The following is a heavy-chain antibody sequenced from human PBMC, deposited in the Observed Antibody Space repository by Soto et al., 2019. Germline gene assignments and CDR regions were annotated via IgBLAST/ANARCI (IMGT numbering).Heavy chain of an antibody. CDR1: GYTFTGYY. J-gene: IGHJ4*02. Sequence: GASVKVSCKASGYTFTGYYMHWVRQAPGQGLEWMGWINPNSGGTNYAQTFQGWVTMTRDTSISTAYMELSRLRSDDTAVYYCATGYSSGWYYLDYWGQGTLVTVSS. V-gene: IGHV1-2*04. D-gene: IGHD6-19*01. CDR2: INPNSGGT. CDR3: ATGYSSGWYYLDY.